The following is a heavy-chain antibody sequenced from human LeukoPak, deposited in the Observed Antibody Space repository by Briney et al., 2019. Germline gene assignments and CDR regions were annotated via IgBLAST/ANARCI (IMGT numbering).Heavy chain of an antibody. CDR2: IYYSGST. CDR3: ARRRYSYGYPNY. J-gene: IGHJ4*02. CDR1: GGSISSYY. Sequence: SETLSLTCTVSGGSISSYYWRWIRQPPGKGLEWIGYIYYSGSTNYNPSLKSRVTISVDTSKNQFSLKLSSVTAADTAVYYCARRRYSYGYPNYWGQGTLVTVSS. V-gene: IGHV4-59*01. D-gene: IGHD5-18*01.